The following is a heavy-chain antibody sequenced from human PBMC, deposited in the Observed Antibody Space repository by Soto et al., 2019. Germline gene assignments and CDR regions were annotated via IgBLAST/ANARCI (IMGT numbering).Heavy chain of an antibody. CDR3: ARRLGNSWYQNWFDP. J-gene: IGHJ5*02. CDR2: ISKIGST. D-gene: IGHD6-13*01. V-gene: IGHV4-59*08. Sequence: HSATLSLTCTVSGDPISSFSWSWIRQPPGKGLEWVGNISKIGSTNYNPSLKSRVTISIDTSKNQFSLNLSSVTAADTAVYYCARRLGNSWYQNWFDPWGQGTLVTVSS. CDR1: GDPISSFS.